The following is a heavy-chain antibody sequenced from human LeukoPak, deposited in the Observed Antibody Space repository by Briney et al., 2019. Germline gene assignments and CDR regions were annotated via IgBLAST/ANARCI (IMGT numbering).Heavy chain of an antibody. CDR1: RFTFSDYY. Sequence: PGGSLRLSCAASRFTFSDYYLSWIGQAPGKGLEWVSYISSSGSTIYYADSVKGRFTISRDNAKNSLYLQMNSLRAEDTAVYYCARDMYSSGWNHWGQGTLVTVSS. V-gene: IGHV3-11*01. CDR3: ARDMYSSGWNH. J-gene: IGHJ5*02. D-gene: IGHD6-19*01. CDR2: ISSSGSTI.